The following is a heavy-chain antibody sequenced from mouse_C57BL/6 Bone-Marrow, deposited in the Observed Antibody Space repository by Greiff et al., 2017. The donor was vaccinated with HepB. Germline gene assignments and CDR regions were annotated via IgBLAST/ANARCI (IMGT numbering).Heavy chain of an antibody. J-gene: IGHJ4*01. CDR1: GYTFTSYW. Sequence: QVQLQQPGAELVKPGASVKLSCKASGYTFTSYWMQWVKQRPGQGLEWIGEIDPSDSYTNYNQKFKGKATLTVDTSSSTAYMQLSSLTSEDSAVYYCARYVDYYAMDCWGQGTSVTVSA. V-gene: IGHV1-50*01. CDR2: IDPSDSYT. CDR3: ARYVDYYAMDC.